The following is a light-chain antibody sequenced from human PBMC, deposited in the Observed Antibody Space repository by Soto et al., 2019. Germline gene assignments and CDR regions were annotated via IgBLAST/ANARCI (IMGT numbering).Light chain of an antibody. CDR1: SSNIGAGYD. J-gene: IGLJ1*01. Sequence: SVLTQPPSVSGAPGQRVTISCTGSSSNIGAGYDVHWYQQLPGTAPKVLIYYNSNRPSGVPDRFSGSKSGTSASLAITGLQAEDEADYYCQSYDNSLTGFYVFGTGTKVTVL. V-gene: IGLV1-40*01. CDR3: QSYDNSLTGFYV. CDR2: YNS.